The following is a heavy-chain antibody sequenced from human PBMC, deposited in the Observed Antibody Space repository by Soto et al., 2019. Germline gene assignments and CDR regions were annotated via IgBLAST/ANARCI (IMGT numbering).Heavy chain of an antibody. V-gene: IGHV3-30*18. CDR3: AKGGPMVRGPRGYFDY. Sequence: QVQLVESGGGVVQPGRSLRLSCAASGFTFSSYGMHWVRQAPGKGLEWVAVISYDGSNKYYADSVKGRFTISRDNSKNRLYLQMNSLRAEDTAVYYCAKGGPMVRGPRGYFDYWGQGTLVTVSS. CDR2: ISYDGSNK. CDR1: GFTFSSYG. J-gene: IGHJ4*02. D-gene: IGHD3-10*01.